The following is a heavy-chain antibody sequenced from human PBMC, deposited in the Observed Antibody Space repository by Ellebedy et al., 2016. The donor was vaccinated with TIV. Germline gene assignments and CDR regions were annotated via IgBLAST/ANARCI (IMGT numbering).Heavy chain of an antibody. CDR2: IIPILGTA. Sequence: SVKVSCXASGGTFSSYAISWVRQAPGQGLEWMGGIIPILGTANYAQKFQGRVTITADESTSTAYMELSSLRSEDTAVYYCARSRHRSIGWELLFQFDYWGQGTLVTVSS. D-gene: IGHD1-26*01. J-gene: IGHJ4*02. CDR1: GGTFSSYA. V-gene: IGHV1-69*13. CDR3: ARSRHRSIGWELLFQFDY.